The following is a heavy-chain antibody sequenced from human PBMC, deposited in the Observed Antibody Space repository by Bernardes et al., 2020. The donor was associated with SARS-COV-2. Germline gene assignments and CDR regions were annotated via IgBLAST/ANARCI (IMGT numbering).Heavy chain of an antibody. Sequence: GGSLIRSCEASGFTFISYRMNWVRQAPGQGLEWVSSISASSSYIDYADSVKGRFTISRDNAKNFLHLQMDSLRVEDTAIYYCVRAGWTGSEYYFHYWGQGTLVTVAS. V-gene: IGHV3-21*01. D-gene: IGHD3-10*01. J-gene: IGHJ4*02. CDR1: GFTFISYR. CDR3: VRAGWTGSEYYFHY. CDR2: ISASSSYI.